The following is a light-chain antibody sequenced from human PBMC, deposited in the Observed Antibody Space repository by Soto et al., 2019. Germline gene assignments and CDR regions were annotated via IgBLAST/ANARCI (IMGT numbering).Light chain of an antibody. CDR1: QRVGGD. Sequence: ETGMTQSPATLSVSPGQGATLSCRASQRVGGDLAWYQQKPGQAPRLLINGASARATAIPGRFSGSGSGTEFTLTISSLQSEDSAVYYCQQYNNWPLPFGGGTKVDI. CDR2: GAS. CDR3: QQYNNWPLP. V-gene: IGKV3-15*01. J-gene: IGKJ4*01.